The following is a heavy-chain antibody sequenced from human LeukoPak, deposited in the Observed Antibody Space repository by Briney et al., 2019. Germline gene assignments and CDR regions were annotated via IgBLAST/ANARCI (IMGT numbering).Heavy chain of an antibody. D-gene: IGHD2-2*01. CDR1: GFTFSSYA. V-gene: IGHV3-23*01. CDR2: ISGSGGST. Sequence: GGSLRLSCAASGFTFSSYAMSWVRQAPGKGLEWVSAISGSGGSTYYADSVKGRFTISRDNSKNTLYLQMNSLRAEDTAVYYCARDRLQGYCSSTSCPDAFDIWGQGTMVTVSS. CDR3: ARDRLQGYCSSTSCPDAFDI. J-gene: IGHJ3*02.